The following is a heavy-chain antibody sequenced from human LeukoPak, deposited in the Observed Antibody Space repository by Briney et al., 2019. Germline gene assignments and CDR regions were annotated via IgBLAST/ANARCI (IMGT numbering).Heavy chain of an antibody. J-gene: IGHJ4*02. CDR2: ISWDGGGT. V-gene: IGHV3-43D*03. Sequence: GGSLRLSCGASGFTFDDYAMHWVRQAPGKGLEWVSLISWDGGGTYYADTVKGRFTISRDNSKNSLYLQMNSLRAEDTALYYCAKDMAAYYYASGNIDYWGQGTLVTVSS. CDR3: AKDMAAYYYASGNIDY. D-gene: IGHD3-10*01. CDR1: GFTFDDYA.